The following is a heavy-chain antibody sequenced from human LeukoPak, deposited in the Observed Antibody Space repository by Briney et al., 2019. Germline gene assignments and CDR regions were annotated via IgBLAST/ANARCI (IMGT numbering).Heavy chain of an antibody. CDR2: IIPILGIA. D-gene: IGHD6-19*01. V-gene: IGHV1-69*04. CDR1: GGTFSSYA. J-gene: IGHJ4*02. CDR3: AIRSSGWYTIFDY. Sequence: ASVKVSCKASGGTFSSYAISWVRQAPGQGLEWMGRIIPILGIANYAQKFQGRVTITADKSTSTAYMELSSLRSEDTAVYYCAIRSSGWYTIFDYWGQGTLVTVSS.